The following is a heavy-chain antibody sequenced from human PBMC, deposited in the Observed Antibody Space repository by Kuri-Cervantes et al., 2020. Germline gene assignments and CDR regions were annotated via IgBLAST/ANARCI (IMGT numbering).Heavy chain of an antibody. Sequence: SETLSLTCAVYGESSSGYYWGWIRQPPGKGLEWIGSIYYSGSTYYNPSLKSRVTMSVDTSKNQFSLKLSSVTAADTAVYYCARGEGVGPWSQGSLVTVSS. CDR3: ARGEGVGP. V-gene: IGHV4-34*01. CDR2: IYYSGST. J-gene: IGHJ5*02. CDR1: GESSSGYY. D-gene: IGHD1-26*01.